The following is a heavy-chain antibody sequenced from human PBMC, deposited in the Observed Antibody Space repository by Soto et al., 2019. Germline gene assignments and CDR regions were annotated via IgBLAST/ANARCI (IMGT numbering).Heavy chain of an antibody. CDR2: ISGSGGST. CDR3: AKDRGVIAVAGPTGYDY. V-gene: IGHV3-23*01. Sequence: EVQLLESGGGLVQPGGSLRLSCAASGFTFSSYAMSWVRQAPGKGLEWVSAISGSGGSTYYADSVKGRFTISRDNSKNTLYLQMNSLRAEDTAVYYCAKDRGVIAVAGPTGYDYWGQGTLVTVSS. D-gene: IGHD6-19*01. J-gene: IGHJ4*02. CDR1: GFTFSSYA.